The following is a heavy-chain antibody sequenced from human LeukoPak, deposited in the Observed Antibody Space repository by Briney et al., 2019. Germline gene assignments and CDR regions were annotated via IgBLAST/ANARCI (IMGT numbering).Heavy chain of an antibody. CDR3: ARDKYYYDSSGSIRFDY. J-gene: IGHJ4*02. V-gene: IGHV4-34*01. CDR2: INHSGST. Sequence: SETLSLTCAVYGGSFSGYYWSWIRQPPGKGLEWIGEINHSGSTNYNPSLKSRVTISVDTSKNQFSLKLSSVTAADTAVYYCARDKYYYDSSGSIRFDYWGQGTLVTVSS. D-gene: IGHD3-22*01. CDR1: GGSFSGYY.